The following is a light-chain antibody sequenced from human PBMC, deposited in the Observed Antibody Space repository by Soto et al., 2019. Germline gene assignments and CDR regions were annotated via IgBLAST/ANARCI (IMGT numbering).Light chain of an antibody. CDR1: QSVRTY. J-gene: IGKJ4*01. CDR3: QQRSAWPLT. CDR2: DAS. Sequence: EIVLTQSPATLSLSPGQRATLSCRASQSVRTYVAWYQHKPGQAPRLLIYDASNRATGIPARFSGSGSGTDFTLTISSLEPEDFAVYYCQQRSAWPLTFGSGTKVEIK. V-gene: IGKV3-11*01.